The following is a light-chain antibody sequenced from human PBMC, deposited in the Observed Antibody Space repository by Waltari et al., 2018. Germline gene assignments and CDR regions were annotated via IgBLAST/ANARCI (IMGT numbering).Light chain of an antibody. CDR2: EVS. V-gene: IGLV2-14*01. J-gene: IGLJ2*01. CDR3: SSYRSGTSVI. CDR1: SSDVGGYNY. Sequence: QSALTQPASVSGSPGQSITISCTGTSSDVGGYNYVSLYQHHPGQAPKFLIYEVSTRPSGFCNRFSGSKSGNPASLTISGIQAEEEADYYCSSYRSGTSVIFGGGTKVTVL.